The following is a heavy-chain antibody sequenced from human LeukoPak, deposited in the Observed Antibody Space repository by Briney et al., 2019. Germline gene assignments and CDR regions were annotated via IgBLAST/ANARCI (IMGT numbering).Heavy chain of an antibody. D-gene: IGHD3-22*01. V-gene: IGHV3-23*01. CDR2: ISGSGGHT. Sequence: GGSLRLSCAASGFSFSAYAMGWVRQAPGKGPEWVSSISGSGGHTYFADSVKGRFTISRDNSKNTLDLQMNSLKVEDTAVYYCAKFRYHSNDNNYLDFNYWGQGTLVTVSS. CDR1: GFSFSAYA. J-gene: IGHJ4*02. CDR3: AKFRYHSNDNNYLDFNY.